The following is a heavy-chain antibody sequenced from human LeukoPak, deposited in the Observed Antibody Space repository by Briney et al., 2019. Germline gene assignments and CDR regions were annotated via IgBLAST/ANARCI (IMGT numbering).Heavy chain of an antibody. CDR2: IYYSGST. CDR3: ARLAHYYGSGASY. J-gene: IGHJ4*02. V-gene: IGHV4-59*01. D-gene: IGHD3-10*01. Sequence: SETLSLTCTVSGGSISSYYWSWLRQPPGKGLEWIGYIYYSGSTNYNPSLKSRVTISVDTSKNQFSLKLSSVTAADTAVYYCARLAHYYGSGASYWGQGTLVTVSS. CDR1: GGSISSYY.